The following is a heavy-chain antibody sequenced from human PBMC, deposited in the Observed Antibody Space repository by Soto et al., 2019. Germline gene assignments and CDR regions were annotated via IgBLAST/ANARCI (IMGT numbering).Heavy chain of an antibody. CDR3: ARGRTTQPRPWRCSFFDH. D-gene: IGHD2-8*02. CDR2: INHSGNT. V-gene: IGHV4-34*01. CDR1: GESFSGYY. Sequence: SETLSLTCGVYGESFSGYYWNWIRQPPGKGVEWIAEINHSGNTNYNPSLAGRATISVDTSKKQFSLKLTPVTAADTALYYCARGRTTQPRPWRCSFFDHWGQGILVTVSS. J-gene: IGHJ4*02.